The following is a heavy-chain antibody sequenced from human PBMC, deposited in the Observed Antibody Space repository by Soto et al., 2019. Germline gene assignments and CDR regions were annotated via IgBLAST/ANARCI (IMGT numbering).Heavy chain of an antibody. J-gene: IGHJ6*03. Sequence: GGSLRLSCAASGFTFSSYSMNWFRQAPGKGLEWVSYISSSSSTKYYADSVKGRFTISRDNAKNTLYLQMNSLRAEDTAVYYCAKDGGEWLRFGSYYYYMDVWGKGTTVTVSS. CDR2: ISSSSSTK. CDR1: GFTFSSYS. D-gene: IGHD5-12*01. CDR3: AKDGGEWLRFGSYYYYMDV. V-gene: IGHV3-48*01.